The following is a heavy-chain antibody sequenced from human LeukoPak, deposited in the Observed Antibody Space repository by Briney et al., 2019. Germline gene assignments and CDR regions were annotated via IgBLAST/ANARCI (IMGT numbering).Heavy chain of an antibody. V-gene: IGHV3-30*04. D-gene: IGHD5-18*01. J-gene: IGHJ4*02. CDR2: ISYDGSNK. CDR1: GFTFSSYA. CDR3: ARDPGYSYGYAAYYFDY. Sequence: GGSLRLSCAASGFTFSSYAMHWVRQAPGKGLEWVAVISYDGSNKYYADSVKGRFTISRDNSKNTLYLQMNSLRAEDTAVYYCARDPGYSYGYAAYYFDYWGQGTLVTVSS.